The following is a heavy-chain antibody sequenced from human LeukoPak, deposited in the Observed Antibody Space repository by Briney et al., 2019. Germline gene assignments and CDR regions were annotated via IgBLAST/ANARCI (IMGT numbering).Heavy chain of an antibody. Sequence: GGSLRLSCAASGFTFSSYEMNWVRQAPGKGLEWISYISTRGTTKFLADSVKGRFTISRDNAKNSLYLQMNSLRAEDTAVYYCARAKDSSGYYWDYWGQGTLVTVSS. CDR1: GFTFSSYE. J-gene: IGHJ4*02. CDR3: ARAKDSSGYYWDY. D-gene: IGHD3-22*01. V-gene: IGHV3-48*03. CDR2: ISTRGTTK.